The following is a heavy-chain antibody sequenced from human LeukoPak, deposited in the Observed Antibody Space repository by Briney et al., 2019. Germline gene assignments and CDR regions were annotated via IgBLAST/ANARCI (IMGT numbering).Heavy chain of an antibody. J-gene: IGHJ4*02. V-gene: IGHV3-7*01. CDR2: IKQDGSEK. CDR3: ARGVEVGAITPDY. Sequence: PGGSLRLSCAASGFTFSSYWMSWVRQAPGKGLEWVANIKQDGSEKYYVDSVKGRFTISRDNAKNSLYLQMNSLRAEDTAVYYCARGVEVGAITPDYWGQGTLVTVSS. CDR1: GFTFSSYW. D-gene: IGHD1-26*01.